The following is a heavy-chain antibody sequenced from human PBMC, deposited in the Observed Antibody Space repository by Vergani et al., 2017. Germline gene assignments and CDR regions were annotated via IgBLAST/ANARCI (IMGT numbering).Heavy chain of an antibody. CDR2: IWYDGSNK. CDR1: GFTFSSYG. CDR3: ARDPPGGEYFDY. V-gene: IGHV3-33*01. J-gene: IGHJ4*02. D-gene: IGHD3-16*01. Sequence: QVQLVESGGGVAQPGRSLRLSCAASGFTFSSYGMHWVRQAPGKGLEWVAVIWYDGSNKYYADSVKGRFTISRDNSKNTLYLQMNSLRAEDTAVYYCARDPPGGEYFDYWGQGTLVTVSS.